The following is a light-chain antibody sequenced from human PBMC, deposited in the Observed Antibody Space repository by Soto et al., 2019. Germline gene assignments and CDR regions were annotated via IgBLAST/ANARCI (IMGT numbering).Light chain of an antibody. CDR2: EVS. Sequence: QSALTQPASVSGSPGQSITISCTGTSSDVGSYNLVSWYQQHPGKAPKLRIYEVSKRPSGVSNRLSGYKSGNTASLTISGLQAEDVADYYCCSYAGSSSYVFGTGTKVTVL. CDR3: CSYAGSSSYV. CDR1: SSDVGSYNL. J-gene: IGLJ1*01. V-gene: IGLV2-23*02.